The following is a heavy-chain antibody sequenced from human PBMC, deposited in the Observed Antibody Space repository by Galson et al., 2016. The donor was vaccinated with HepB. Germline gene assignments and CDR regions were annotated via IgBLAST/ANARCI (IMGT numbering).Heavy chain of an antibody. CDR3: VHRVPPCLIDY. D-gene: IGHD2-2*01. CDR2: ISWDDQK. Sequence: PALVKPTQTLTLTCTFSEFSRTNGVGVGWIRQPPGKALEWLALISWDDQKRYRTSLESRLTITQDTSKNQVVLRMTNMDPVDTATYYCVHRVPPCLIDYWGQGILVTVSS. V-gene: IGHV2-5*02. J-gene: IGHJ4*02. CDR1: EFSRTNGVG.